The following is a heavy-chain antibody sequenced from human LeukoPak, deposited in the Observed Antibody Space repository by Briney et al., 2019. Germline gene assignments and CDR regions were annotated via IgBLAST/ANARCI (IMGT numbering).Heavy chain of an antibody. CDR1: GYTFTGYY. D-gene: IGHD6-13*01. J-gene: IGHJ2*01. V-gene: IGHV1-2*02. Sequence: GASVKISCKASGYTFTGYYMHWVRQAPGQGLEWMGWINPNSGGTNYAQKFQGRVTMTRDTSISTAYMELSRLRSDDTAVYYCARMYSSSWYESWYFGLWGRGTLVTVSS. CDR3: ARMYSSSWYESWYFGL. CDR2: INPNSGGT.